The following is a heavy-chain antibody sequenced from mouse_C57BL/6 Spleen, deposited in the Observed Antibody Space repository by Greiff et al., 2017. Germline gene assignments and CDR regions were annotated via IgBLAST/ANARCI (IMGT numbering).Heavy chain of an antibody. CDR3: APNLYYFDY. Sequence: QVQLQQSGPELVKPGASVKISCKASGYAFSSSWMNWVKQRPGKGLEWIGRIYPGDGDNNYNGKLKGKATLTADKSSSTPYMQLISLSSEDSAVYCCAPNLYYFDYWGQGTTLTVSS. CDR1: GYAFSSSW. CDR2: IYPGDGDN. J-gene: IGHJ2*01. D-gene: IGHD4-1*01. V-gene: IGHV1-82*01.